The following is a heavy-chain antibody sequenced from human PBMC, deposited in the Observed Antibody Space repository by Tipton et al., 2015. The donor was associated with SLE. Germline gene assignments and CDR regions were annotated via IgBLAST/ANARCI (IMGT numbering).Heavy chain of an antibody. CDR3: ARETEDTGWIHSRDYIYYYYGMDV. J-gene: IGHJ6*02. V-gene: IGHV4-61*02. CDR1: GGSITTRSYY. D-gene: IGHD6-19*01. Sequence: TLSLTCIVSGGSITTRSYYWGWIRQPPGEGLEWIGRIFTSGNTNYNPSLKSRVTISVDTSKNQFSLELSSVTAADTAVYYCARETEDTGWIHSRDYIYYYYGMDVWGQGTTVTVSS. CDR2: IFTSGNT.